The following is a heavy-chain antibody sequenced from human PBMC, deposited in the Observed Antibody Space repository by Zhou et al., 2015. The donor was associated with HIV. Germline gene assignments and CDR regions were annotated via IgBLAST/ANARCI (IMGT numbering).Heavy chain of an antibody. Sequence: QVQLVQSGAEVKKPGASVKVSCKASGYTFTGYYMHWVRQAPGQGLEWMGWINPGSGDSNYAQKFQGGRLTMTSDTSTATVYMDLSSLRSEDTAIYYCASSGYIYWGQGTLVTVSS. CDR3: ASSGYIY. D-gene: IGHD3-22*01. CDR1: GYTFTGYY. J-gene: IGHJ4*02. V-gene: IGHV1-2*02. CDR2: INPGSGDS.